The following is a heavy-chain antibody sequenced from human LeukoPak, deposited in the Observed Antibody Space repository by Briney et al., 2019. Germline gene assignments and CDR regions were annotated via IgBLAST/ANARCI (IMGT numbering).Heavy chain of an antibody. CDR3: ASHKTLRFDP. CDR2: IYYSGST. J-gene: IGHJ5*02. CDR1: GGSISSSSYY. Sequence: SETLSLTCTVSGGSISSSSYYWGWIRQPPGKGLEWIGSIYYSGSTYYNPSLKSRVTISVDTSKNQFSLKLSSVTAADTAVYYCASHKTLRFDPWGQGTLVTVSS. V-gene: IGHV4-39*01.